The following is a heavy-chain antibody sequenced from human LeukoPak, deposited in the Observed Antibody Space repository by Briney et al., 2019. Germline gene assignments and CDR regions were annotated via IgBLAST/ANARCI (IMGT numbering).Heavy chain of an antibody. CDR1: GFTFSSYG. CDR2: IRYDGSNK. J-gene: IGHJ4*02. V-gene: IGHV3-30*02. D-gene: IGHD3-22*01. CDR3: AKDYYYDSSGFTEDYFDY. Sequence: SGGSLRLSCAASGFTFSSYGMHWVRQAPGKGLEWVAFIRYDGSNKYYADSVKGRFTTSRDNSKNTLYLQMNSLRAEDTAVYYCAKDYYYDSSGFTEDYFDYWGQGTLVTVSS.